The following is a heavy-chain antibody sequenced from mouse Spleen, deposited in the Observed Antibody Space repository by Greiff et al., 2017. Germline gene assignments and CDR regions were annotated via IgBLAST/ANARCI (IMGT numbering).Heavy chain of an antibody. D-gene: IGHD2-4*01. CDR1: GYAFSSSW. J-gene: IGHJ3*01. V-gene: IGHV1-82*01. CDR3: AREIYYDSPFAY. Sequence: QVQLQQSGPELVKPGASVKISCKASGYAFSSSWMNWVKQRPGKGLEWIGRIYPGDGDTNYNGKFKGKATLTADKSSSTAYMQLSSLTSEDSAVYFCAREIYYDSPFAYWGQGTLVTVSA. CDR2: IYPGDGDT.